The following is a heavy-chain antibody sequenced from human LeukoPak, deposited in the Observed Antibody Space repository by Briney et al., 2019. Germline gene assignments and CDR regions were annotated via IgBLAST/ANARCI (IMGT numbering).Heavy chain of an antibody. CDR1: GGTFSSYA. V-gene: IGHV1-69*01. D-gene: IGHD6-13*01. CDR2: IIPIFGTA. CDR3: ARDTGGVMNSSPKWCDP. Sequence: GSSVKVSCKASGGTFSSYAISWVRQAPGQGLEWMGGIIPIFGTANYAQKFQGRVTITADESTSTAYMELSSLRSEDTAVYYCARDTGGVMNSSPKWCDPWGQGTPVTVSS. J-gene: IGHJ5*02.